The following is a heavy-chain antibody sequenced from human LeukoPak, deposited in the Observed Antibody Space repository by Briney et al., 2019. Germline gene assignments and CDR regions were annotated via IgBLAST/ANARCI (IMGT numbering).Heavy chain of an antibody. J-gene: IGHJ4*02. CDR2: IYYSGST. CDR3: ARRLWFGELGVFDY. D-gene: IGHD3-10*01. CDR1: GGPISSSGNT. V-gene: IGHV4-39*01. Sequence: SETLSLTCTVSGGPISSSGNTWGWIPRPQGKGLEWVGSIYYSGSTYYNPSLKSRVTISVDTSKNQFSLKLSSVTAADTAVYYCARRLWFGELGVFDYWGQGTLVTVSS.